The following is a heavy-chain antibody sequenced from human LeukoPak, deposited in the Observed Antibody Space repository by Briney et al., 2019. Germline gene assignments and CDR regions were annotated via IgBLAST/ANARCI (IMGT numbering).Heavy chain of an antibody. Sequence: GGSLRLSCAASGFTFSSYAMHWVRQAPGKGPEWVAVISYDGSNKYYADSVKGRFTISRDNSKNTLYLQMNSLRAEDTAVYYCARDPGVVGDPHFDYWGQGTLVTVSS. V-gene: IGHV3-30-3*01. CDR2: ISYDGSNK. D-gene: IGHD3-10*01. J-gene: IGHJ4*02. CDR1: GFTFSSYA. CDR3: ARDPGVVGDPHFDY.